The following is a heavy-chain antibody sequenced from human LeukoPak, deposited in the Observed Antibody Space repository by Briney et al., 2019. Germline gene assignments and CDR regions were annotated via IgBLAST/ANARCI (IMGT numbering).Heavy chain of an antibody. D-gene: IGHD5-24*01. CDR2: INPNTGGT. J-gene: IGHJ4*02. Sequence: ASVKLSCKASGHSFTGYYIHWVRQAPGQGLEWVGRINPNTGGTNYAQRFQGRVTVTRDTSISTAYMDLSRLTSDDTALYYCVRGPRDGYNYLAYFDYWAQGTLVTVSS. V-gene: IGHV1-2*02. CDR3: VRGPRDGYNYLAYFDY. CDR1: GHSFTGYY.